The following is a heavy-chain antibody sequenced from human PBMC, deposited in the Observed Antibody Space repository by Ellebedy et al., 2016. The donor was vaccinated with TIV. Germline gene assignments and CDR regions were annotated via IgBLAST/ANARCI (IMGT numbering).Heavy chain of an antibody. V-gene: IGHV1-18*04. D-gene: IGHD2/OR15-2a*01. CDR2: ISAYNGDT. J-gene: IGHJ5*02. CDR3: ARGFYDKFDP. Sequence: ASVKVSCKASGYTFSSYGISWVRQAPGQGLEWMGWISAYNGDTNYAQKFQGRVTMTTDTFASTAYLELRSLRSDDTAVYYCARGFYDKFDPWGQGTLVTVSS. CDR1: GYTFSSYG.